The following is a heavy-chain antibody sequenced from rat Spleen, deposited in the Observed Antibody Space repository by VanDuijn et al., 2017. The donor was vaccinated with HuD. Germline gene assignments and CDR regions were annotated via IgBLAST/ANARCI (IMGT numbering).Heavy chain of an antibody. V-gene: IGHV5-25*01. CDR2: ISFDAGTT. CDR1: GFIFSNYD. CDR3: ASPDSSLYVMDA. Sequence: EVQLVESGGGLVQPGRSMKLSCVASGFIFSNYDMALVRQAPKKGLEWVAYISFDAGTTYYRDSVKARFTISRDNAKSTLYLQMDSLRSEDTATYYCASPDSSLYVMDAWGQGASVTVSS. D-gene: IGHD1-2*01. J-gene: IGHJ4*01.